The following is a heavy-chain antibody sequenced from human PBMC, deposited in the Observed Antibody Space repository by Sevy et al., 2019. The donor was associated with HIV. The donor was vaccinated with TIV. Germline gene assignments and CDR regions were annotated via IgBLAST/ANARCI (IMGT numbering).Heavy chain of an antibody. V-gene: IGHV1-2*02. CDR3: ARLRYSDPSGQYYGGGADYFDY. CDR2: INPNTGDT. D-gene: IGHD3-22*01. CDR1: GYTFSVHY. Sequence: ASVKVSCSTSGYTFSVHYIYWVRQAAGQGLEWMVWINPNTGDTNFSPKFQGRVTMTRDSSINTAYMELSRLTSADTAVYFCARLRYSDPSGQYYGGGADYFDYWGQGTLVTVSS. J-gene: IGHJ4*02.